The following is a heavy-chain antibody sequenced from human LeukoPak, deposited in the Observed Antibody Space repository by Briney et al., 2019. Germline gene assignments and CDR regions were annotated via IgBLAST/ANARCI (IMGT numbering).Heavy chain of an antibody. Sequence: GGSLRLSCAASGFTFFSYGIHWVRQAPGKGLEWVAVIRYDGNTKYYSDSVKGRFTISRDNPKNTLYLQMNSLRAEDTAVYYCARDRSYYDSSGRYSPYYGMDVWGQGTTVTVSS. V-gene: IGHV3-33*01. D-gene: IGHD3-22*01. CDR1: GFTFFSYG. J-gene: IGHJ6*02. CDR2: IRYDGNTK. CDR3: ARDRSYYDSSGRYSPYYGMDV.